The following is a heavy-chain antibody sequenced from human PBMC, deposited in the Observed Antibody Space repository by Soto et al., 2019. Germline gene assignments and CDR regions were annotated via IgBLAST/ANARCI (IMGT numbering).Heavy chain of an antibody. V-gene: IGHV4-59*08. Sequence: SETLSLTCTVSGGSISSYYWSWIRQPPGKGLEWIGYIYYSGSTNYNPSLKSRVTISVDTSKNQFSLKLRSVTAADTAVYYCARHGLDYGDYYFDYWGQGTPVTVSS. D-gene: IGHD4-17*01. CDR3: ARHGLDYGDYYFDY. CDR1: GGSISSYY. CDR2: IYYSGST. J-gene: IGHJ4*02.